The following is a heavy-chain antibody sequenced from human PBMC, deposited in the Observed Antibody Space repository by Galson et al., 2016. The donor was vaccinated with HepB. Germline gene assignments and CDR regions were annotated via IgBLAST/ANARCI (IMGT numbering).Heavy chain of an antibody. CDR3: ARFIASPWNDYYYYGMDV. D-gene: IGHD1-1*01. Sequence: SLRLSCAASGFTFSSYNMNWVRQAPGKGLEWVSSITGSSANYIFYPDSVKGRFTISRDNSKNTLYLQMNSLRAEDTAVYYCARFIASPWNDYYYYGMDVWGKGTTVTVSS. V-gene: IGHV3-21*01. J-gene: IGHJ6*04. CDR1: GFTFSSYN. CDR2: ITGSSANYI.